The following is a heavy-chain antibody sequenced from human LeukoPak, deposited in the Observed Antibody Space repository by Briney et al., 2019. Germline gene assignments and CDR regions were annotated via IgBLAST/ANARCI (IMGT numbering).Heavy chain of an antibody. CDR3: ARTITYYDFWSGGPVFDI. J-gene: IGHJ3*02. D-gene: IGHD3-3*01. V-gene: IGHV3-7*01. CDR1: GFTFSSYW. Sequence: TGGSLRLSCAASGFTFSSYWMSWVRQAPGKGLEWVANIKQDGSEKYYVDSVKGRFTISRDNAKNSLYLQMNSLRAEDTAVYYCARTITYYDFWSGGPVFDIWGQGTMVTVSS. CDR2: IKQDGSEK.